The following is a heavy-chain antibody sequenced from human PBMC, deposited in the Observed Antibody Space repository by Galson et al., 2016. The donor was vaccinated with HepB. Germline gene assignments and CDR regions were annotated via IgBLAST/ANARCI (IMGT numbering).Heavy chain of an antibody. CDR1: GFTFSSYG. CDR3: AREFKIAAPGVLDY. D-gene: IGHD6-13*01. Sequence: SLRLSCAASGFTFSSYGTHWVRQAPGKGLEWVAVIWYDGSNKYYGDSVKGRFTISRDNSKNTLYLQMNSLRAEDTAVYYCAREFKIAAPGVLDYWGQGTLVTVSS. CDR2: IWYDGSNK. V-gene: IGHV3-33*01. J-gene: IGHJ4*02.